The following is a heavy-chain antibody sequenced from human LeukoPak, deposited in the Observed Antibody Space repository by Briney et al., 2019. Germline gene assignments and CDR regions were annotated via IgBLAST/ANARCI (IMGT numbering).Heavy chain of an antibody. CDR2: IYYSGST. D-gene: IGHD6-19*01. CDR1: GGSISSYY. Sequence: PSETLSLTCTVSGGSISSYYWSWIRQPPGKGLEWIGYIYYSGSTNYNPSLKSRVTISVDTSKNQFSLKLSSVTAADTAVYYCARESPHSSGWSPYYYYYYMDVWGKGTTVTVSS. V-gene: IGHV4-59*12. CDR3: ARESPHSSGWSPYYYYYYMDV. J-gene: IGHJ6*03.